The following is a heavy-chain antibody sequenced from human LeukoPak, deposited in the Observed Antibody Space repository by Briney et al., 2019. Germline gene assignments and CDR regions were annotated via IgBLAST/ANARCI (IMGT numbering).Heavy chain of an antibody. CDR3: AREVYDILTGYFRFDC. D-gene: IGHD3-9*01. CDR1: GGSISSGDYY. Sequence: SQTLSLTCTVSGGSISSGDYYWSWSRQPPGKGLEWIEYIYYSGSTHYNPSLKSRVTISVDTSKPQVSLKLSSVTAADTAVYYCAREVYDILTGYFRFDCWGQGTLVTVSS. V-gene: IGHV4-30-4*01. J-gene: IGHJ4*02. CDR2: IYYSGST.